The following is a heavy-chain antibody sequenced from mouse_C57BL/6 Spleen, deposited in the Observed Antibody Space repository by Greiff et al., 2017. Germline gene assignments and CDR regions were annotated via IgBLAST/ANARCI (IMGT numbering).Heavy chain of an antibody. V-gene: IGHV1-59*01. CDR1: GYTFTSYW. D-gene: IGHD1-1*01. CDR3: AKENGSSSPTYFDY. CDR2: IDPSDSYT. Sequence: VQLQQSGAELVRPGTSVKLSCKASGYTFTSYWLHWVKQRPGQGLEWIGVIDPSDSYTNYNQKFKGKATLTVATSSSTAYMQLSSLTSEDSAVYYCAKENGSSSPTYFDYWGQGTTLTVSS. J-gene: IGHJ2*01.